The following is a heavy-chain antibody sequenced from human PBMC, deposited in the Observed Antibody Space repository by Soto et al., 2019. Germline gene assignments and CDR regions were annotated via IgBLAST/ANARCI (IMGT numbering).Heavy chain of an antibody. V-gene: IGHV4-39*01. Sequence: SETLSLTCTVSGGCISSSSYYWGWIRQPPGKGLEWIGSIYYSGSTYYNPSLKSRVTISVDTSKNQFSLKLSSVTAADTAVYYCARQDSSSWPDFDYWGQGTLVTVSS. D-gene: IGHD6-13*01. CDR2: IYYSGST. CDR1: GGCISSSSYY. J-gene: IGHJ4*02. CDR3: ARQDSSSWPDFDY.